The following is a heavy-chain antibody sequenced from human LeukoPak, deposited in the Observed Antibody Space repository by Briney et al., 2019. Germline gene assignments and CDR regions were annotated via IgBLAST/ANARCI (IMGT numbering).Heavy chain of an antibody. CDR3: ARDRAAGREFDY. V-gene: IGHV4-39*02. D-gene: IGHD6-13*01. CDR1: GGSISSSSYY. CDR2: IYYSGST. Sequence: PSETLSLTCTVSGGSISSSSYYWGWIRQPPGKGLEWIGSIYYSGSTYYNPSLTSRVTISVDTSKNQFSLKLSSVTAADTAVYYCARDRAAGREFDYWGQGTLVTVSS. J-gene: IGHJ4*02.